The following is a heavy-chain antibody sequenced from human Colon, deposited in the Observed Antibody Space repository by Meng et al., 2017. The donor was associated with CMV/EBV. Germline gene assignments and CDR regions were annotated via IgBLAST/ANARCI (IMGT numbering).Heavy chain of an antibody. V-gene: IGHV4-34*01. CDR1: GGSFSGYY. J-gene: IGHJ6*02. CDR3: ARVVRRELKTRYYYYYGMDV. D-gene: IGHD1-26*01. Sequence: GSLRLSCAVYGGSFSGYYWSWIRQPPGKGLEWIGEINHSGSTNYNPSLKSRVTISVDTSKNQFSLKLSSVTAADTAVYYCARVVRRELKTRYYYYYGMDVWGQGTTVTVSS. CDR2: INHSGST.